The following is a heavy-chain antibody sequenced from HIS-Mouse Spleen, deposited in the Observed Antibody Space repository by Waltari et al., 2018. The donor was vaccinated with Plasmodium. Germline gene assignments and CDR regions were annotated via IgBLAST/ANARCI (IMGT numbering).Heavy chain of an antibody. CDR1: GFSLSTSGMC. D-gene: IGHD6-6*01. CDR3: ARHKKRGQLVRGYFDY. V-gene: IGHV2-70*15. J-gene: IGHJ4*02. CDR2: IDWDDDK. Sequence: QVTLRESGPALVKPTQTLTLTCTFLGFSLSTSGMCVSWIRQPPGKALEWLARIDWDDDKYYSTSLKTRLTISKDTSKNQVVLTMTNMDPVDTATYYCARHKKRGQLVRGYFDYWGQGTLVTVSS.